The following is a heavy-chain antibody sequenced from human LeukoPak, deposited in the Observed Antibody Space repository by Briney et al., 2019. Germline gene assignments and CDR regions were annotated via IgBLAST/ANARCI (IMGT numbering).Heavy chain of an antibody. CDR3: AGTPYGDYVNY. CDR1: GFTFSDYY. CDR2: ISSSGSTI. V-gene: IGHV3-11*01. D-gene: IGHD4-17*01. J-gene: IGHJ4*02. Sequence: GGSLRLSCAASGFTFSDYYMSWIRQAPGKGLEWVSYISSSGSTIYYADAVKGRFTISRDNAKNSLYLQMNSLRAGDTAVYYCAGTPYGDYVNYWGQGTLVTVSS.